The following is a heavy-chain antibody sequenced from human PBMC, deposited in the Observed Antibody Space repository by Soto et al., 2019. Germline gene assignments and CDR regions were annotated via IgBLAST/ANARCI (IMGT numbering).Heavy chain of an antibody. CDR3: GRGRHQLLYGTYYYYMDV. V-gene: IGHV4-34*01. CDR1: GGSFRGYV. CDR2: INHSGST. J-gene: IGHJ6*03. D-gene: IGHD2-2*02. Sequence: SETQSLTCAVYGGSFRGYVWSWIRQPPGKGLEWIGEINHSGSTNYSPSLKSRVTISVDTSKNQFSLKLSSVTAADTAVYYCGRGRHQLLYGTYYYYMDVWGKGTTVTVSS.